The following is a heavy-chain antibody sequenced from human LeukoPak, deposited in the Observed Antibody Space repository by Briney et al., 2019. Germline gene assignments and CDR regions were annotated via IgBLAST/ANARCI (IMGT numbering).Heavy chain of an antibody. CDR2: MNPNSGNT. D-gene: IGHD2-2*02. CDR1: GYTFTSYD. Sequence: AASVKVSCKASGYTFTSYDINWVRQATGQGLEWMGWMNPNSGNTGYAQKFQGRVTMTRNTSISTAYMELSSLRSEDTAVYYCRYCSSASCYNDAFDIWGQGTMVTVSS. J-gene: IGHJ3*02. V-gene: IGHV1-8*01. CDR3: RYCSSASCYNDAFDI.